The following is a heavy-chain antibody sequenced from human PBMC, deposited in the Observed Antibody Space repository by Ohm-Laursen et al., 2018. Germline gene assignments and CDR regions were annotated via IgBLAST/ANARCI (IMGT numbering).Heavy chain of an antibody. Sequence: PSETLSLTCTVSGGSISNYYWSWIRQPPGKGLEWIGYIYYSGSTNYNPSLKNRVTMSVDTSKNQFSLKLSSVTAADTAVYYCARASSSIAVAGLDYWGQGTLVTVSS. J-gene: IGHJ4*02. CDR1: GGSISNYY. V-gene: IGHV4-59*01. D-gene: IGHD6-19*01. CDR3: ARASSSIAVAGLDY. CDR2: IYYSGST.